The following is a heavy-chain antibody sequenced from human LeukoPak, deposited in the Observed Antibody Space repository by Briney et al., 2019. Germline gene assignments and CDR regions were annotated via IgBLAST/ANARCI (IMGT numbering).Heavy chain of an antibody. CDR2: MNPNSGNT. J-gene: IGHJ4*02. CDR3: ARVSLGYCSGGTCYFQDH. Sequence: ASVKVSCKASGYTFTNYDINWVRRATGQGLEWMGWMNPNSGNTGYAQKFQGRVTMTRSTSISAAYMELSSLTSEDTAVYYCARVSLGYCSGGTCYFQDHWGQGTLVTVSS. D-gene: IGHD2-15*01. V-gene: IGHV1-8*01. CDR1: GYTFTNYD.